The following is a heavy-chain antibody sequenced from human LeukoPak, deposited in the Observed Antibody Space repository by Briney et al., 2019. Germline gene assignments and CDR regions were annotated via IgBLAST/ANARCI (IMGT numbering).Heavy chain of an antibody. V-gene: IGHV1-2*02. D-gene: IGHD3-10*01. Sequence: ASVKVSCKPSGYTFTRFYIHWVRQAPGQGLEWMGWINPNTGGTNSAQKLQGRVTMTTDTSISTAYMDLRRLTSDDTAVYFCAREGDFNGSGRGDSWGQGTLVSVSS. CDR1: GYTFTRFY. CDR3: AREGDFNGSGRGDS. J-gene: IGHJ4*02. CDR2: INPNTGGT.